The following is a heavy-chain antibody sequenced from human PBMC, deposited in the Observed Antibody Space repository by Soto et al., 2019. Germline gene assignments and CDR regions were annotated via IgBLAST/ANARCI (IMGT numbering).Heavy chain of an antibody. CDR2: IYSGGST. CDR1: GFTVSSNY. J-gene: IGHJ6*02. V-gene: IGHV3-53*01. Sequence: EVQLVESGGGLIQPGGSLRLSCAASGFTVSSNYMSWVRQAPGKGLEWVSVIYSGGSTYYADSVKGRFTISRDNSKNTVHLQRNSLRAEDTAVYYCAREWELPNYYGMDVWGQGTRVTVSS. D-gene: IGHD1-26*01. CDR3: AREWELPNYYGMDV.